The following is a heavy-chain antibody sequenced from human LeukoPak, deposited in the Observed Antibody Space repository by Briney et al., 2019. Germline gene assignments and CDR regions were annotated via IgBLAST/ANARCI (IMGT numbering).Heavy chain of an antibody. Sequence: ASVKVSCKASGYTFTSYDINWVRQATGQGLEWMGWMNPNNNNVGYAQKFQGRVTMTRDTSISTAYMELGSLTSEDTAVYYCARGAFLPQYRRDFDPWGQGTLVTVSP. CDR3: ARGAFLPQYRRDFDP. V-gene: IGHV1-8*01. D-gene: IGHD6-6*01. CDR2: MNPNNNNV. J-gene: IGHJ5*02. CDR1: GYTFTSYD.